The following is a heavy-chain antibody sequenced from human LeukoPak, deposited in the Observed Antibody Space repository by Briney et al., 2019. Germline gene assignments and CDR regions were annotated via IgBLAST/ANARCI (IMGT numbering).Heavy chain of an antibody. CDR2: INHSGST. J-gene: IGHJ6*02. D-gene: IGHD3-10*01. CDR3: ARGGLWFGEYSYGMDV. V-gene: IGHV4-34*01. CDR1: GGSFSGYY. Sequence: PSETLSLTCAVYGGSFSGYYWSWIRQPPGKGLEWIGEINHSGSTNYNPSLKSRVTISVDTSKNQFSLKLSSVTAADTAVYYCARGGLWFGEYSYGMDVWGQGTTVTVSS.